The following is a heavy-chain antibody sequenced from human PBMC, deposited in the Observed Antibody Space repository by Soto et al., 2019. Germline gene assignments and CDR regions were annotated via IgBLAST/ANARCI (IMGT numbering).Heavy chain of an antibody. V-gene: IGHV6-1*01. Sequence: PSQTLSLTCAISGESVSSNSAAWSWIRLSPSRGLEWLGRTHYRSKWYNDYAVSVKSRITISPDTSKNQFTLQLNSVTPDDTAVYYCAREGAWIQLWSSPFDYWGQGTLVTVSS. CDR3: AREGAWIQLWSSPFDY. CDR2: THYRSKWYN. CDR1: GESVSSNSAA. D-gene: IGHD5-18*01. J-gene: IGHJ4*02.